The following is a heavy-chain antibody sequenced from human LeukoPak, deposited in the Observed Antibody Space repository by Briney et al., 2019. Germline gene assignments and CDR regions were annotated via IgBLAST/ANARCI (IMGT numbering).Heavy chain of an antibody. J-gene: IGHJ4*02. Sequence: ASVKVSCKASGYTFTGYYMYWVRQAPGQGLEWMGWINPNSGGTNYAQKFQGRVTMTRDTSISTAYMELSRLRSDGTAVYYCARDKILWFRELLGYWGQGTLVTVSS. CDR3: ARDKILWFRELLGY. CDR1: GYTFTGYY. CDR2: INPNSGGT. V-gene: IGHV1-2*02. D-gene: IGHD3-10*01.